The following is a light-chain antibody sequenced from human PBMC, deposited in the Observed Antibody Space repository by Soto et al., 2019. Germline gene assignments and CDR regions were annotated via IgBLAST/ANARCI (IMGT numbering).Light chain of an antibody. CDR3: RSYTSSSTLSYV. CDR1: ISDVGGYKY. J-gene: IGLJ1*01. CDR2: EVS. V-gene: IGLV2-14*01. Sequence: QASLTQPPCVSGSSGQSITIACTGTISDVGGYKYVSWYQQYPGKAPKLMIYEVSNRPSGVSNRFSGSKSGNTASLTISGLQAEDEADYYCRSYTSSSTLSYVFGTGTKVTV.